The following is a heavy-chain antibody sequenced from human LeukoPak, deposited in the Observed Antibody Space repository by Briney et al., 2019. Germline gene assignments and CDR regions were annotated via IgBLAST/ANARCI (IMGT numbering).Heavy chain of an antibody. CDR2: IYYRGST. D-gene: IGHD6-6*01. CDR1: GGSISSSSYY. CDR3: ARLIASSLDFDC. V-gene: IGHV4-39*01. J-gene: IGHJ4*02. Sequence: PSETLSLTCTVSGGSISSSSYYWGWIRQPPGKGLEWIGSIYYRGSTYYNPSLKSRVTISVDTSKNQFSLKLTSVTATDTAVYYCARLIASSLDFDCWGQGTLVTVSS.